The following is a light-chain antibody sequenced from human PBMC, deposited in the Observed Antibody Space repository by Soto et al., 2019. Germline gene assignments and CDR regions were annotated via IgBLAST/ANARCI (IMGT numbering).Light chain of an antibody. Sequence: QSVLTQPPSVSGAPGQRVTISCTGRRSNIGAGYDVHWYQQLPGTAPKLLIYGNSNRPSGVPDRFSGSKSGTSASLAITGLQAEDEADYCCQSYDSSLRGYVFGTGTKLTVL. V-gene: IGLV1-40*01. J-gene: IGLJ1*01. CDR2: GNS. CDR1: RSNIGAGYD. CDR3: QSYDSSLRGYV.